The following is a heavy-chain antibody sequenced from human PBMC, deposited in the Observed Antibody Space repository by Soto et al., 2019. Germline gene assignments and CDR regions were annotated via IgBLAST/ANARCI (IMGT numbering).Heavy chain of an antibody. CDR3: AVVVDIVVVPAAIGFGY. V-gene: IGHV1-8*01. D-gene: IGHD2-2*02. J-gene: IGHJ4*02. CDR2: MNPNSGNT. CDR1: GYTFTSYD. Sequence: QVQLVQSGAEVKKPGASVKVSCKASGYTFTSYDINWVRQATGQGLEWMGWMNPNSGNTGYAQKFQGRVTMTRNTYISTAYMELSSLRSEDTAVYYCAVVVDIVVVPAAIGFGYWGQGTLVTVSS.